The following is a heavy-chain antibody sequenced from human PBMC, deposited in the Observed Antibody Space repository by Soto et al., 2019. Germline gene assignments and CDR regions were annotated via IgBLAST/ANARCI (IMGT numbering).Heavy chain of an antibody. J-gene: IGHJ6*02. D-gene: IGHD3-10*01. V-gene: IGHV5-51*01. CDR2: IYPGDSDT. CDR3: ARLTRVRGLTSFYGMDV. CDR1: GYTFTTYW. Sequence: GESLKISCKGFGYTFTTYWVGWVRQMHGKGLEWMGIIYPGDSDTRYSPSFQGQVTISADKSISTAYLQWSSLKASDTAIYYCARLTRVRGLTSFYGMDVWGQGATVTVSS.